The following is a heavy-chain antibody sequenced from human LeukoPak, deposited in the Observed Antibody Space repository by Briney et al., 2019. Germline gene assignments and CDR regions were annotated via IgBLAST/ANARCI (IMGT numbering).Heavy chain of an antibody. Sequence: SVKLSCTASGCTVSSYYISWVRQAPGQGLEWMGGINPIFSTANYAQKFQGRVTITADKSTSTAYMELSSLRSEDTAVYYCAREGSIAAAGRYFDYWGQGTLVTVSS. D-gene: IGHD6-13*01. V-gene: IGHV1-69*06. CDR1: GCTVSSYY. J-gene: IGHJ4*02. CDR2: INPIFSTA. CDR3: AREGSIAAAGRYFDY.